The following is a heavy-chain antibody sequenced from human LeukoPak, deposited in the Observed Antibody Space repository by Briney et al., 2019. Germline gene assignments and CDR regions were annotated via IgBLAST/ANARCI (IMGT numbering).Heavy chain of an antibody. D-gene: IGHD5-18*01. CDR2: IYPRDSDT. J-gene: IGHJ4*02. CDR3: ARQDTAMLLTYHFDY. CDR1: GYDFPSYW. V-gene: IGHV5-51*01. Sequence: GESLKISCKGSGYDFPSYWIAWVRQMPGKGLEWMGIIYPRDSDTRYSPSFQGQVTISADKSINTAYLQWSSLKASDTAMYYCARQDTAMLLTYHFDYWGQGTLVTVSS.